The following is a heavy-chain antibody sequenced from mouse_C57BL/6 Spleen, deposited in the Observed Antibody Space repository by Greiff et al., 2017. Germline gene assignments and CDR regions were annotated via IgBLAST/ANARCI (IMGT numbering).Heavy chain of an antibody. D-gene: IGHD2-4*01. V-gene: IGHV3-6*01. CDR2: ISYDGSN. Sequence: EVQLQESGPGLVKPSQSLSLTCSVTGYSITSGYYWNWIRQFPGNKLEWMGYISYDGSNNYNPSLKNRISITRDTSKNQFFLKLNSVTTEDTATYYCARIVYDFDCVDYWGQGTTLTVSS. CDR3: ARIVYDFDCVDY. CDR1: GYSITSGYY. J-gene: IGHJ2*01.